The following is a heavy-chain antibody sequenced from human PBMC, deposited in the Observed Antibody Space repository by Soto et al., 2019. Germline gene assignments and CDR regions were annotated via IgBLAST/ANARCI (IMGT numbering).Heavy chain of an antibody. J-gene: IGHJ4*02. Sequence: QVQLVESGGGVVQPGRSLRLSCGASGFTFSSYTMHWVRQAPGKGLAWVAVMSYDGSQKYYADSVKGRFATSRDHPKDTLHLQMNSLTSEDTATYYCTRDSVTYFGEKVAHWGQGTLVTVPS. V-gene: IGHV3-30*09. CDR1: GFTFSSYT. CDR3: TRDSVTYFGEKVAH. CDR2: MSYDGSQK. D-gene: IGHD3-10*01.